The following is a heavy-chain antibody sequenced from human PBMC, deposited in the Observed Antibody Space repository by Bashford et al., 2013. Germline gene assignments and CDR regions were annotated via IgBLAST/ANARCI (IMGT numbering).Heavy chain of an antibody. CDR2: IIPILGIA. D-gene: IGHD5-12*01. CDR1: GGTFSSYA. V-gene: IGHV1-69*04. Sequence: VASVKVSCKASGGTFSSYAISWVRQAPGQGLEWMGRIIPILGIANYAQKFQGRVTITADKSTSTAYMELSSLRSEDTAVYYCARDLGYSGYPYYFDYWGQGTLVTVSS. J-gene: IGHJ4*02. CDR3: ARDLGYSGYPYYFDY.